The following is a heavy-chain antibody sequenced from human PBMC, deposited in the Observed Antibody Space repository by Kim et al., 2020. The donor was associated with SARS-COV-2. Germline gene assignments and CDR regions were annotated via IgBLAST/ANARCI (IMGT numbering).Heavy chain of an antibody. Sequence: ASVKVSCKASGYTFTSYDINWVRQATGQGLEWMGWMNPNSGNTGYAQKFQGRVTMTRNTSISTAYMELSSLRSEDTAVYYCARGVRVPEKITIFGVASYYYYMDVWGKGTTVTVSS. J-gene: IGHJ6*03. CDR3: ARGVRVPEKITIFGVASYYYYMDV. D-gene: IGHD3-3*01. CDR1: GYTFTSYD. CDR2: MNPNSGNT. V-gene: IGHV1-8*01.